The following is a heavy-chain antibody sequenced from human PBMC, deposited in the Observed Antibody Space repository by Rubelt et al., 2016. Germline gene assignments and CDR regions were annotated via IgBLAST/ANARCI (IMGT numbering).Heavy chain of an antibody. Sequence: QVQLVQSGAEVKKPGASVKVSCKASGYTFTSYGISWVRQAPGQGLEWMGWISAYNGNTNYAQKLQGRATWNTDTATSTAYMERMSLGSDDTAVYYCARVISGVEYSSSWHFDYWGQGTLVTVSS. V-gene: IGHV1-18*01. CDR3: ARVISGVEYSSSWHFDY. CDR2: ISAYNGNT. D-gene: IGHD6-13*01. CDR1: GYTFTSYG. J-gene: IGHJ4*02.